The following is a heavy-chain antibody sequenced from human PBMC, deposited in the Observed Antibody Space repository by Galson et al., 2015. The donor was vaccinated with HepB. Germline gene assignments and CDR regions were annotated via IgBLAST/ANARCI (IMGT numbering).Heavy chain of an antibody. Sequence: SVKVSCKVSGYTLTELSVHWVRQAPGKGLEWMGGFDPEDGETIYAQKFQGRVTMTEDTSTDTAYMELSSLRSEDTAVYYCATHLAYCGGDCYPAAFDIWGQGTMVTVSS. J-gene: IGHJ3*02. D-gene: IGHD2-21*02. CDR2: FDPEDGET. CDR1: GYTLTELS. V-gene: IGHV1-24*01. CDR3: ATHLAYCGGDCYPAAFDI.